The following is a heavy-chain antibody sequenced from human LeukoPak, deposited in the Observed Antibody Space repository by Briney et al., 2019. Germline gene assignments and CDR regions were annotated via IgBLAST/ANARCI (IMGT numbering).Heavy chain of an antibody. CDR1: GGSFSDYC. D-gene: IGHD5-12*01. CDR2: INYSGNT. J-gene: IGHJ4*02. Sequence: PSETLSLTCAVYGGSFSDYCWTWIRQPPGEGLEWIGEINYSGNTKYNPSLKSRVSISADTSKNKFSLKLTSVTAADTAVYYCARCGGYDYLDDYWGQGTLVTVSS. CDR3: ARCGGYDYLDDY. V-gene: IGHV4-34*01.